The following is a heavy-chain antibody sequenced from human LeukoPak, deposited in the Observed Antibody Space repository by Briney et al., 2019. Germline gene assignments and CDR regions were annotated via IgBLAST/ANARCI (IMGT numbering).Heavy chain of an antibody. Sequence: PSETLSLTCTVSGGSISSYYWNWIRQPPGKGLEWIGYISYSGSTKYNPSLKRRVTISLDTSKNQFSLKLRSVTAADTAVYYCARGFDSKSTYFGDWGQGTLVTVSS. J-gene: IGHJ4*02. CDR3: ARGFDSKSTYFGD. D-gene: IGHD5-12*01. CDR2: ISYSGST. V-gene: IGHV4-59*01. CDR1: GGSISSYY.